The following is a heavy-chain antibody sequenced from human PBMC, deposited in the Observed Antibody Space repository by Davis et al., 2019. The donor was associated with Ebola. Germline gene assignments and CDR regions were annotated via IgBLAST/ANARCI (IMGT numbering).Heavy chain of an antibody. J-gene: IGHJ4*02. V-gene: IGHV3-30-3*01. D-gene: IGHD6-6*01. Sequence: GGSLRLSCVASAFSFNNYPMHWVRQAPGKGLEWVAVISYDGTNKFYADSVKGRVTISRDNAKNSLYLQMASLTPGDAGIYYCARETSGDVWGPGTLVTVSS. CDR2: ISYDGTNK. CDR1: AFSFNNYP. CDR3: ARETSGDV.